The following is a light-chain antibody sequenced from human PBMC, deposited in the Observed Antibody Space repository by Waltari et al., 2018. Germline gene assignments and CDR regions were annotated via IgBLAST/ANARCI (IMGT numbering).Light chain of an antibody. CDR1: SRDVGGYNY. J-gene: IGLJ2*01. CDR3: SSYTSSSTLL. Sequence: QSALTQPASVSGSPGQSITISCTGTSRDVGGYNYVSCYQQPPGKAPKLMIYEVSKRPSGVSNRFSGSKSGNTASLTISGLQAEDEADYYCSSYTSSSTLLFGGGTKLTVL. V-gene: IGLV2-14*01. CDR2: EVS.